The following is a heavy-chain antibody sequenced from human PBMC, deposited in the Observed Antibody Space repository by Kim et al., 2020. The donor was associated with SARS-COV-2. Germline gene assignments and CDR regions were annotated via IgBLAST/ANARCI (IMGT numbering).Heavy chain of an antibody. Sequence: GGSLRHSCGASGFTFSAFAMHWVRQAPGKGLEWVAGISFDGTKENYADSVRGRFTVSRDNSKNTLFLQMNNLRGEDTAVYYCAKDDGQQLIDDHYYYGMDVWGQGTTVTVSS. CDR2: ISFDGTKE. CDR1: GFTFSAFA. CDR3: AKDDGQQLIDDHYYYGMDV. J-gene: IGHJ6*02. V-gene: IGHV3-30*18. D-gene: IGHD6-13*01.